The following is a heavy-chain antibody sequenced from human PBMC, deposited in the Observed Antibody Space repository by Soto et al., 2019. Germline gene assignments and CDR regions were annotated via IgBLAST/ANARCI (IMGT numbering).Heavy chain of an antibody. CDR3: ARVVPGAEAWFGP. CDR2: ISLYSDGT. D-gene: IGHD2-2*01. CDR1: GYTFSNYG. J-gene: IGHJ5*02. V-gene: IGHV1-18*01. Sequence: ASVKVSCKASGYTFSNYGITWVRQAPGQPLEWLGWISLYSDGTNYAQKFQGRVSMTTDTSTTTAYMELRSLRSDDTAVYYCARVVPGAEAWFGPWGQGALVTVSS.